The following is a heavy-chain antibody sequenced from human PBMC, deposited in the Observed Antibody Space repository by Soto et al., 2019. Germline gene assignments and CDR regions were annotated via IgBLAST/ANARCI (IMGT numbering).Heavy chain of an antibody. D-gene: IGHD2-21*02. CDR3: ARMTFDDYFEY. Sequence: SETLSLTCTVSGGSINSYYWSWIRQSPGKGLEYIGYIYYSGSTNYNPSLKSRLTISVDTSKNQFSLKLSSVTAADTAVYYCARMTFDDYFEYWGQGTLVTVSS. CDR2: IYYSGST. CDR1: GGSINSYY. V-gene: IGHV4-59*01. J-gene: IGHJ4*02.